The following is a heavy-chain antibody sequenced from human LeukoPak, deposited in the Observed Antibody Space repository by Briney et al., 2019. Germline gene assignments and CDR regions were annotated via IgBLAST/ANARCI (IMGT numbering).Heavy chain of an antibody. V-gene: IGHV4-38-2*01. CDR1: GYSISSGYY. Sequence: SETLSLTCAVSGYSISSGYYWSWIRQPPGKGLEWIATIHHSGMTYYNPSLKSRVTISVDTSKNQFSLRLSSVTAAGTAVYYCARYTGTNWGYSFDYWGQGTLVTVSS. CDR2: IHHSGMT. D-gene: IGHD7-27*01. CDR3: ARYTGTNWGYSFDY. J-gene: IGHJ4*02.